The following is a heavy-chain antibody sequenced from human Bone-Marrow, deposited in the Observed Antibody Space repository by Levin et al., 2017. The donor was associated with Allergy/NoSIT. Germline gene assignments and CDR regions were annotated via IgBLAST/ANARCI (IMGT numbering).Heavy chain of an antibody. CDR3: ATEFMDV. Sequence: GASVKVSCKISGHTLSEVAMCWVRQAPGKGLQWMGTFDPEDGETIYAPRFQGRVSMTEDTSTDTAYMELSSLRSDDTAVYYCATEFMDVWGQGTTVIVSS. CDR1: GHTLSEVA. CDR2: FDPEDGET. V-gene: IGHV1-24*01. J-gene: IGHJ6*02.